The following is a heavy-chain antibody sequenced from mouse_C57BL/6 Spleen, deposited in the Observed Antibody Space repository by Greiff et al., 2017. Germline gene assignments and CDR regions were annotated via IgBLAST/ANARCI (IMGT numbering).Heavy chain of an antibody. CDR2: INPSTGGT. J-gene: IGHJ2*01. D-gene: IGHD2-5*01. CDR3: ASPSKASRGYFDY. Sequence: VQLKESGPELVKPGASVKISCKASGYSFTGYYMNWVKQSPEKSLEWIGEINPSTGGTTYNQKFKAKATLTVDKSSSTAYMQLKSLTSEDSAVDYCASPSKASRGYFDYWGQGTTLTVSS. CDR1: GYSFTGYY. V-gene: IGHV1-42*01.